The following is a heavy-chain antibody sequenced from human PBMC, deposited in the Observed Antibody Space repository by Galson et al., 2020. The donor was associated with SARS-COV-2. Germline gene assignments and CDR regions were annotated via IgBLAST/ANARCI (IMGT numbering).Heavy chain of an antibody. J-gene: IGHJ3*02. Sequence: ASVKVSCKASGYTFTSYYMHWVRQAPGQSLEWMGWINTGNGNTKYSQKFQGRVTITRDTSASTAYMELSSLTSEDTAVYYCARVPRITLRVVGNDPFDMWGQGTMVTVSS. CDR1: GYTFTSYY. CDR2: INTGNGNT. D-gene: IGHD3-22*01. V-gene: IGHV1-3*04. CDR3: ARVPRITLRVVGNDPFDM.